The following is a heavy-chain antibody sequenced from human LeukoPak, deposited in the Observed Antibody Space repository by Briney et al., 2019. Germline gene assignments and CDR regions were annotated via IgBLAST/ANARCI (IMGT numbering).Heavy chain of an antibody. CDR2: ISSSSSYT. Sequence: PGGSLRLSCAASGFTFSSYGMHWVRQAPGKGLEWVSYISSSSSYTNYADSVKGRFTISRDNAKNSLYLQMNSLRAEDTAVYYCARVIRGVIMGDAFDIWGQGTMVTVS. D-gene: IGHD3-10*01. J-gene: IGHJ3*02. V-gene: IGHV3-21*05. CDR3: ARVIRGVIMGDAFDI. CDR1: GFTFSSYG.